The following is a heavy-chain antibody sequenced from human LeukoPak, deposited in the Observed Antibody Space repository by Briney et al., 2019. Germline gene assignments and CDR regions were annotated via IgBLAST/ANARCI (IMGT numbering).Heavy chain of an antibody. CDR1: GLTFSDYN. Sequence: PGGSLRLSCAASGLTFSDYNMNWVRQAPGKGLEWVSYITNGGSTIHHADSVKGRFTISRDNAKKTLYLQMNSLRAEDTAVYYCARSIGLTGGGVDVRGQGTTVTVSS. D-gene: IGHD3-9*01. V-gene: IGHV3-11*01. CDR2: ITNGGSTI. CDR3: ARSIGLTGGGVDV. J-gene: IGHJ6*02.